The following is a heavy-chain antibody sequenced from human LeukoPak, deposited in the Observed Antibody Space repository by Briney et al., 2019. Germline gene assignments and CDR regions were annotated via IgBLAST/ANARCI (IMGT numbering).Heavy chain of an antibody. CDR1: GGTFSSYA. CDR2: IIPIFGTA. CDR3: ARLGTAMVPEDY. D-gene: IGHD5-18*01. Sequence: GASVKVSCKASGGTFSSYAISWVRQAPGQGLEWMGGIIPIFGTANYAQKFQGRVAITADKSTSTAYMELSSLRSEDTAVYYCARLGTAMVPEDYWGQGNLVTVSS. J-gene: IGHJ4*02. V-gene: IGHV1-69*06.